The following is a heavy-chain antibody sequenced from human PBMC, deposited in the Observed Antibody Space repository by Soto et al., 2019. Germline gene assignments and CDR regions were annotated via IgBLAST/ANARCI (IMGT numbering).Heavy chain of an antibody. CDR2: IIPIFGTA. CDR1: GGTFSSYA. CDR3: ARDSGCSGGSCYTTFDY. Sequence: QVQLVQSGAEVKKPGSSVKVSCKASGGTFSSYAISWVRQAPGQGLEWMGGIIPIFGTANYAQKFQGRVTITAXXSXSXXYMELSSRRSEDTAVYYCARDSGCSGGSCYTTFDYWGQGTLVTVSS. D-gene: IGHD2-15*01. V-gene: IGHV1-69*12. J-gene: IGHJ4*02.